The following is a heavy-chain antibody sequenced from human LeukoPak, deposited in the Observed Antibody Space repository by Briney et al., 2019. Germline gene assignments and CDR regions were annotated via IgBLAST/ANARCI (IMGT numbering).Heavy chain of an antibody. V-gene: IGHV4-59*01. CDR3: ARASGYAEVEY. CDR2: IYYTGST. Sequence: SETLSLTCTVSGDSISNYYWTWIRQPPGKGLEWIGYIYYTGSTNYNPSLKSRVTISVDTSKNQFSLKLSSVTAADTAVYYCARASGYAEVEYWGQGILVTVSS. CDR1: GDSISNYY. D-gene: IGHD5-12*01. J-gene: IGHJ4*02.